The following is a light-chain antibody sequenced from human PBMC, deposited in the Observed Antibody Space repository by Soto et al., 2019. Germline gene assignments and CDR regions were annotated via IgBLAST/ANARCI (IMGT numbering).Light chain of an antibody. CDR2: EVS. J-gene: IGLJ1*01. Sequence: QSALTQPASVSGSPGQSITISCTGTSSDVGGYNYVPWYQQHPGKAPKLMIYEVSNRPSGVSNRFSGSKSGNTASLTISGLQAEDEADNYCSSYTSSSIDYVFGTGTKLTVL. CDR1: SSDVGGYNY. V-gene: IGLV2-14*01. CDR3: SSYTSSSIDYV.